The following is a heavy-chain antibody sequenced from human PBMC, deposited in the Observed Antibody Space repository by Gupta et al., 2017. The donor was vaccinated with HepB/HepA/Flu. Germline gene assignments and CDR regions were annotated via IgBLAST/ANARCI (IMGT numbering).Heavy chain of an antibody. V-gene: IGHV3-30*18. CDR1: GFIFSNYG. J-gene: IGHJ4*02. D-gene: IGHD3-10*01. Sequence: QVQLAESGGGVVQPGRSLSLSCAASGFIFSNYGMNWVRQAPGQGLEWVAVISSDGSSKNYADSVKGRFTIPRDTPKNTLYLQMDSLRAEDTAVYYCAKDGSYGSGSYYKALDYWGQGTLVTVSS. CDR2: ISSDGSSK. CDR3: AKDGSYGSGSYYKALDY.